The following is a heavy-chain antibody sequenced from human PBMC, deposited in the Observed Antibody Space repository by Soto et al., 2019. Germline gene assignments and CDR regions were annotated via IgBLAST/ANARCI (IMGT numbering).Heavy chain of an antibody. CDR2: VFYSGST. CDR3: ARDGLSLNWFDP. V-gene: IGHV4-39*02. CDR1: GGSISSSSYY. Sequence: SETLSLTCTVSGGSISSSSYYWGWIRQPPGKGLEWIGSVFYSGSTYYNPSLKSRVTISVDTSKNQFSLKLSSVTAADTAVYYCARDGLSLNWFDPWGQGTLVTVSS. J-gene: IGHJ5*02. D-gene: IGHD2-8*01.